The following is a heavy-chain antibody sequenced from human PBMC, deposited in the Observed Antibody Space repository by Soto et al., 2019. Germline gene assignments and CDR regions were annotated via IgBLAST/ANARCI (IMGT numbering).Heavy chain of an antibody. J-gene: IGHJ6*02. V-gene: IGHV1-69*05. Sequence: QVHLEQSGAEVKKPGSSVKVSCKASGGTFTSSAISWVRQAPGQGLEWMGGITPVFRTPDYAQKFQGRVTXSXDXXTSTAYMELSGLTSADTAVYYCARDKDRPQLGGNYYYILDVWGQGTTVTVSS. CDR2: ITPVFRTP. CDR3: ARDKDRPQLGGNYYYILDV. CDR1: GGTFTSSA. D-gene: IGHD3-3*02.